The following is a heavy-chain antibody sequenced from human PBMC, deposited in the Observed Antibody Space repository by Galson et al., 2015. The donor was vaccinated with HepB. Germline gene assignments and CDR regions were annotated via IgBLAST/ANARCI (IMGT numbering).Heavy chain of an antibody. V-gene: IGHV3-23*01. CDR1: GFTFGSYA. D-gene: IGHD5-12*01. CDR3: SKEGSTLKWLHDN. Sequence: LRLSCAASGFTFGSYAMSWVRQSPGKGLEWVSGISGDGAVTYYADSVRGRFIISRDNSKNMLYLQMNSLRVEDTAVYYCSKEGSTLKWLHDNWVQGALVAVSS. CDR2: ISGDGAVT. J-gene: IGHJ4*02.